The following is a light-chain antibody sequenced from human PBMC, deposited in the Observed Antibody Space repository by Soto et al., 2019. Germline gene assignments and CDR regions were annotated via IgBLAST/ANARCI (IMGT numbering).Light chain of an antibody. CDR2: AAS. J-gene: IGKJ1*01. CDR1: QGISNS. Sequence: IKMTESPSSLSASVGDRVTITFRASQGISNSLAWYQQKPGKVPKLLIYAASTLQAGVPSRFSGSGSGTDFTLSISSLQPDDFATYYCQQYNSYWTFGQGTKVDIK. V-gene: IGKV1-27*01. CDR3: QQYNSYWT.